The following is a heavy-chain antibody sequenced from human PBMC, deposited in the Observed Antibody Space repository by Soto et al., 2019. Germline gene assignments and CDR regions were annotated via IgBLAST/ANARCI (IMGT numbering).Heavy chain of an antibody. CDR3: ARAHGSGSYAWFDP. CDR1: GGSISSGGDY. J-gene: IGHJ5*02. V-gene: IGHV4-31*03. Sequence: QVQLQQSGPGLVKPSQTLSLTCTVSGGSISSGGDYWSWIRQHPGKGLEWVGFLPYSGSTFYTPSISSRATISVDKSKNQLSLKLTSVPAADTAVYYCARAHGSGSYAWFDPWGQGTLVTVS. CDR2: LPYSGST. D-gene: IGHD3-10*01.